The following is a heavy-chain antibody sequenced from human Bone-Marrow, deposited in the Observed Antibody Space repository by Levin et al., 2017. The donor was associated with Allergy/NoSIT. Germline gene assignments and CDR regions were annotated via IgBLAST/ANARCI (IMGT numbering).Heavy chain of an antibody. D-gene: IGHD6-13*01. V-gene: IGHV4-59*01. CDR3: SREKALPGIAATATKGSYFYYMDV. J-gene: IGHJ6*03. CDR2: IYYSGST. CDR1: GASISSYY. Sequence: SETLSLTCTVSGASISSYYWSWIRQPPGKGLEWIGYIYYSGSTKYSPSLKSRLTMSLDTSKNQVSLKLTSVTAADTALYYCSREKALPGIAATATKGSYFYYMDVWGKGTTVTVSS.